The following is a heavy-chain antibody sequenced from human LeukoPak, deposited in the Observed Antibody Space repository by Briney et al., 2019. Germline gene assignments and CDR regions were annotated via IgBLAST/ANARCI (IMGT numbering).Heavy chain of an antibody. D-gene: IGHD3-10*01. J-gene: IGHJ4*02. CDR3: ARSNREFASGSGDY. Sequence: GGSLRLSCAASGLPFSTHWMSWVRQAPGKGLEWGANINQDGSQKSCVDSVKGRFSISRDNAKNSLYLQMHSLRAEDTAVYYCARSNREFASGSGDYWGQGTLVTVSS. CDR2: INQDGSQK. CDR1: GLPFSTHW. V-gene: IGHV3-7*05.